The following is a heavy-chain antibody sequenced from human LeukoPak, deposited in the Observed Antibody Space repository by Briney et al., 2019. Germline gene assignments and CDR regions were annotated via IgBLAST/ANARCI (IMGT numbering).Heavy chain of an antibody. CDR1: GFTFSSYA. J-gene: IGHJ4*02. Sequence: GGSLRLSCAGSGFTFSSYAMSWVRQAPGKGLEWVSRIKTDGSSTTYADSVKGRFTISRDNAKSTLYLQMNSLRAEDTAVYYCARAYHADSSGWGYWGQGTLVTVSS. V-gene: IGHV3-74*01. CDR3: ARAYHADSSGWGY. D-gene: IGHD3-22*01. CDR2: IKTDGSST.